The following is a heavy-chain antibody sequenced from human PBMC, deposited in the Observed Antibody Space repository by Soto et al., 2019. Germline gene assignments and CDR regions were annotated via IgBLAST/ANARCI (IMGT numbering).Heavy chain of an antibody. CDR2: IYYSGST. J-gene: IGHJ1*01. Sequence: QVQLQESGAGLVKPSQTLSLTSTVSGGSISSGGYYWSWIRQHPGKGLEWIGYIYYSGSTYYNPSLKSRVTISVDTSKNQFSLKLSSVTAADTAVYYCAIYDSSGSRGYQHWGQGTLVTVSS. CDR3: AIYDSSGSRGYQH. V-gene: IGHV4-31*03. CDR1: GGSISSGGYY. D-gene: IGHD3-22*01.